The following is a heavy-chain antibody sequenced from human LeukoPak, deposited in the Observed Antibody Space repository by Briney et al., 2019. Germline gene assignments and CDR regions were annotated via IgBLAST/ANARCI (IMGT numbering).Heavy chain of an antibody. J-gene: IGHJ3*02. CDR2: IIPIFGTA. V-gene: IGHV1-69*13. CDR1: GGTFSSYA. Sequence: SVKVSCKASGGTFSSYAISWVRQAPGQGLEWMGGIIPIFGTANYAQKFQGRVTITADESTSTAYMELSSLRSEDTAVYYCARERGYRSSTSCYPPDAFDIWGQGTMVTVSS. D-gene: IGHD2-2*01. CDR3: ARERGYRSSTSCYPPDAFDI.